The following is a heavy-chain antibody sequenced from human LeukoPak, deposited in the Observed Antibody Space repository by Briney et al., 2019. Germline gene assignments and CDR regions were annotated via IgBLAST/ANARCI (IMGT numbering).Heavy chain of an antibody. CDR1: GYTFTSYG. J-gene: IGHJ4*02. V-gene: IGHV1-8*02. CDR2: MNPNSGNT. CDR3: ARGLYMYATGFDY. D-gene: IGHD2-8*01. Sequence: ASVKVSCKASGYTFTSYGISWVRQATGQGLEWMGWMNPNSGNTGYAQKFQGRVTMTRNTSISTAYMEVSSLRSEDTAVYYCARGLYMYATGFDYWGQGTLATVSS.